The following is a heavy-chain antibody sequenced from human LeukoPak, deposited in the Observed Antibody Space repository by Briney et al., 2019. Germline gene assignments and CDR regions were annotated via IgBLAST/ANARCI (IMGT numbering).Heavy chain of an antibody. CDR2: IRNDGRHM. Sequence: PGGSLRLSCGGSGFIFSSYAINWVRQTPGKGLEWLSAIRNDGRHMYYTDSVKGRFTTSTDNSRNTGYLQMSGLRVEDTAVYYCATVMGSSPSTAYFAYWGQGTLVTVSS. CDR3: ATVMGSSPSTAYFAY. D-gene: IGHD6-6*01. CDR1: GFIFSSYA. J-gene: IGHJ4*02. V-gene: IGHV3-23*01.